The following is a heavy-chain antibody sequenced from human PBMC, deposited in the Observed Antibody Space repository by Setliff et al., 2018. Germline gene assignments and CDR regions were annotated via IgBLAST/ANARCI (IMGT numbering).Heavy chain of an antibody. J-gene: IGHJ4*02. CDR1: GDSISSGSHY. CDR3: ARTGTYRYFDS. V-gene: IGHV4-39*01. Sequence: PSETLFLTCTVSGDSISSGSHYWGWIRQPPGKGLEWIGRIHYRGTTYSNVSLASRLTISVDTSKNQFSLKLTSVTAADTAVYYCARTGTYRYFDSWGQGTRVTVSS. D-gene: IGHD1-1*01. CDR2: IHYRGTT.